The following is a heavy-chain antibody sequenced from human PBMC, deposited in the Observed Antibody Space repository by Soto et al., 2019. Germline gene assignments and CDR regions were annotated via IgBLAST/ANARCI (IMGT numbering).Heavy chain of an antibody. V-gene: IGHV5-51*01. CDR1: GYSFTSYW. J-gene: IGHJ6*02. Sequence: PGESLKISCKGSGYSFTSYWIGWVRQMPGKGLEWMGIIYPGDSDTRYSPSFQGQVTISADKSISTAYLQWSSLKASDTAMYYCARHLTAAAGTPPDYYYYYGMDVWRQGTTVTVSS. D-gene: IGHD6-13*01. CDR2: IYPGDSDT. CDR3: ARHLTAAAGTPPDYYYYYGMDV.